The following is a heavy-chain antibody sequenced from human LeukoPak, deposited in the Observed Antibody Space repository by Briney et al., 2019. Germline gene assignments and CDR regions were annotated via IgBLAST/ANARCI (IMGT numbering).Heavy chain of an antibody. D-gene: IGHD3-22*01. CDR3: AGSARLDKYDSSGYYYLDY. V-gene: IGHV1-18*01. J-gene: IGHJ4*02. Sequence: GASVKVSCKASGYTFTSYGISWVRQAPGQGLEWMGWISAYNGNTNYAQKLQGRVTMTTDTSTSTAYMELRSLRSDDTAVYYCAGSARLDKYDSSGYYYLDYWGQGTLVTVSS. CDR1: GYTFTSYG. CDR2: ISAYNGNT.